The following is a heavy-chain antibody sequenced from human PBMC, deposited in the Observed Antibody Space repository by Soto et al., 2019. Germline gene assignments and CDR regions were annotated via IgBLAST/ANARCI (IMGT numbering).Heavy chain of an antibody. CDR1: GFTFSSYA. Sequence: GGSLRLSCAASGFTFSSYAMSWVRQAPGKGLEWVSAISGSGGSTCYADSMKGRFTISRDNSKNTLYLQMNSLSAEDTAVYYCSKPRPASNWDRSKYYFDYWGQGTLVTVSS. J-gene: IGHJ4*02. CDR3: SKPRPASNWDRSKYYFDY. V-gene: IGHV3-23*01. CDR2: ISGSGGST. D-gene: IGHD7-27*01.